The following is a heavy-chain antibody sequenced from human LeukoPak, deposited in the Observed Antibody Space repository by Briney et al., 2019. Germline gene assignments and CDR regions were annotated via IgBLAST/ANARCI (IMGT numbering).Heavy chain of an antibody. CDR3: AREKVQLESITMIVVAIYYFDY. V-gene: IGHV4-39*07. Sequence: PSETLSLTCTVSGGSISSSSYYWGWIRQPPGKGLEWIGSIYYSGSTYYNPSLKSRVTISVDTSKNQFSLKLSSVTAADTAVYYCAREKVQLESITMIVVAIYYFDYWGQGTLVTVSS. J-gene: IGHJ4*02. CDR2: IYYSGST. D-gene: IGHD3-22*01. CDR1: GGSISSSSYY.